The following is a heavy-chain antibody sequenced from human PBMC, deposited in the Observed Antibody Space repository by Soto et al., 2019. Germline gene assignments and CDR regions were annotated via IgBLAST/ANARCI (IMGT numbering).Heavy chain of an antibody. V-gene: IGHV4-31*03. Sequence: SETLSLTCTVSGGSISSGGYYWSWIRQHPGKGLEWIGYIYYSGSTYYNPSLKSRVTISVDTSKNQFSLKLSSVTAADTAVYYCAKFDYGDYSEYFQHWGQGTLVTVSS. CDR2: IYYSGST. D-gene: IGHD4-17*01. J-gene: IGHJ1*01. CDR1: GGSISSGGYY. CDR3: AKFDYGDYSEYFQH.